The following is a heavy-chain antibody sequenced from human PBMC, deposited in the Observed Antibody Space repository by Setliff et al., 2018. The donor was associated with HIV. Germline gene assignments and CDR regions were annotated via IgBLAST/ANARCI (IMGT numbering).Heavy chain of an antibody. J-gene: IGHJ4*02. V-gene: IGHV3-30*02. CDR3: AKGASGRSPDY. Sequence: GGSLRLSCAASVFTFNNYGMNWVRQAPGKGLEWVAFIRYDGSQKYYVDSVKGRFTISRDNSKNMVFLQMNSLRPEDTALYYCAKGASGRSPDYWGQGTLVTVSS. CDR1: VFTFNNYG. D-gene: IGHD6-19*01. CDR2: IRYDGSQK.